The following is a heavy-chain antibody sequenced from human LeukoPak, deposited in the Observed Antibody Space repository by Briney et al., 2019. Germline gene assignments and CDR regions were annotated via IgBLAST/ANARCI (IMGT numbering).Heavy chain of an antibody. CDR2: IYWDDDK. CDR3: AHSSLAPLPYDSRGLRYAFDI. Sequence: ESGPTLVNPTQTLTLTCTFSGFSFSTSGVGVGWIRQPPGKAREWLALIYWDDDKRYSPSLKRRLTISKDTSKNQVVPTMTNMDPVDTATYYCAHSSLAPLPYDSRGLRYAFDIWGQGTMVSVSS. V-gene: IGHV2-5*02. CDR1: GFSFSTSGVG. J-gene: IGHJ3*02. D-gene: IGHD3-22*01.